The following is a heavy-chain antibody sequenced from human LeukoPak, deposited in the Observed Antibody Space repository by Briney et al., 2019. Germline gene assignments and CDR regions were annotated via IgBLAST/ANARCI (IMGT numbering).Heavy chain of an antibody. CDR2: ITGSGGNT. V-gene: IGHV3-23*01. J-gene: IGHJ4*02. CDR1: GFTFNNYA. D-gene: IGHD3-9*01. Sequence: GGSLRLSCAASGFTFNNYAMSWVRQAPGKGLEWVSAITGSGGNTYYADSVKGRFTISRDNSKNTLYLQMNSLRAEDTAVYYCAKWGDYDVLTGYYVSDYWGQGTLVTVSS. CDR3: AKWGDYDVLTGYYVSDY.